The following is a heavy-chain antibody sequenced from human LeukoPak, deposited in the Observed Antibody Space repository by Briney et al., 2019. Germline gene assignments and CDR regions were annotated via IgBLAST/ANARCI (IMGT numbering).Heavy chain of an antibody. V-gene: IGHV4-34*01. CDR3: ARQGYCSSTSCYNFMGYYYYYGMDV. CDR2: INHSGST. CDR1: GGSISSYY. Sequence: SETLSLTCTVSGGSISSYYWSWIRQPPGKGLEWIGEINHSGSTNYNPSLKSRVTISVDTSKNQFSLKLSSVTAADTAVYYCARQGYCSSTSCYNFMGYYYYYGMDVWGQGTTVTVSS. J-gene: IGHJ6*02. D-gene: IGHD2-2*02.